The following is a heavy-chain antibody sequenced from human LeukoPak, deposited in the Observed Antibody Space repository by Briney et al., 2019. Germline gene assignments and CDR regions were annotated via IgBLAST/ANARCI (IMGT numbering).Heavy chain of an antibody. D-gene: IGHD5-24*01. CDR2: ISGSGGST. CDR3: ARDLKDGWYYFEY. V-gene: IGHV3-23*01. J-gene: IGHJ4*02. Sequence: GGSLRLSCAASGFTFSSYAMSWVRQAPGKGLEWVSAISGSGGSTYYADSVKGRFTISRDNSKNTLYLQMNSLRAEDTAVYYCARDLKDGWYYFEYWGQGTLVTVSS. CDR1: GFTFSSYA.